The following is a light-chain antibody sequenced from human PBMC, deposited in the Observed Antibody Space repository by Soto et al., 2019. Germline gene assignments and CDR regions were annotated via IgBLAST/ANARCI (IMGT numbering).Light chain of an antibody. Sequence: AIQMTQSPSSLSASVGDRVTITCRASQGIRNDLGWYQQKPGKAPKLLIHAASSLHSGVPSRFSGSGSGTDFTLTISSLQPEDFSSYYCQQYYTTPWTFGQGTKVEIK. J-gene: IGKJ1*01. CDR1: QGIRND. CDR2: AAS. CDR3: QQYYTTPWT. V-gene: IGKV1-6*01.